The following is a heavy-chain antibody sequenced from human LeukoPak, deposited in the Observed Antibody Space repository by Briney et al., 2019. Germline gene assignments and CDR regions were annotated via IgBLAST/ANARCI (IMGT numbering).Heavy chain of an antibody. Sequence: PSQTLSLTCTVSGGSISSGGYYWSWIRQHPGKGLEWIGYIYYSGSTNYNPSLKSRVTISVDTSKNQFSLKLSSVTAADTAVYYCARLGGDSSGYRDYWGQGTLVTVSS. CDR3: ARLGGDSSGYRDY. D-gene: IGHD3-22*01. J-gene: IGHJ4*02. V-gene: IGHV4-31*03. CDR1: GGSISSGGYY. CDR2: IYYSGST.